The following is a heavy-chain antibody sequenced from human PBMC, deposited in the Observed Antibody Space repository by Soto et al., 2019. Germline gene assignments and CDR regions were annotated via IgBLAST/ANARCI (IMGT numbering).Heavy chain of an antibody. CDR2: VYYTGAT. J-gene: IGHJ4*02. D-gene: IGHD1-1*01. CDR1: GGSVTTGGWY. CDR3: SRGRAPYKMGHS. Sequence: PSETLSLTCNVSGGSVTTGGWYWNWIRQPPGGGLEWIGHVYYTGATDYNPSVRSRVTISVDTSKNQFSLKLRSVTAADTAIYYCSRGRAPYKMGHSWGQATLVTAPQ. V-gene: IGHV4-61*08.